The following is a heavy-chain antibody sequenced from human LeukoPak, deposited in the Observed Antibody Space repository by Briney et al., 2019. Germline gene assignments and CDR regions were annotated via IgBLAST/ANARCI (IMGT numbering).Heavy chain of an antibody. CDR2: INSDGSST. D-gene: IGHD5-24*01. Sequence: GGSLRLSCAAPGFTFSSYWMHWVRQAPGKGLVWVSRINSDGSSTSYADSVKGRFTISRDNAKSTLYLQMNSLRAEDTAVYYCVAGDGYNFGYWGQGTLVTVSS. J-gene: IGHJ4*02. V-gene: IGHV3-74*01. CDR1: GFTFSSYW. CDR3: VAGDGYNFGY.